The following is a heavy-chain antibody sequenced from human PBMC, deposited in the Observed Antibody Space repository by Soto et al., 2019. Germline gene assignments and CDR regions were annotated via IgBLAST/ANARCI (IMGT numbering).Heavy chain of an antibody. CDR3: AKGSGRKMVRGVIIGVNIDY. V-gene: IGHV3-30*18. Sequence: VQMVESGGGVVQPGRSLRLSCAASGFMFSTYAMHWVRQAPGKGLEWVAIISYDGRNKYYADSVKDRFTISRDNSKNTLYLQMSSLRADDTAVYYCAKGSGRKMVRGVIIGVNIDYWGQGTLVPVTS. CDR2: ISYDGRNK. J-gene: IGHJ4*02. D-gene: IGHD3-10*01. CDR1: GFMFSTYA.